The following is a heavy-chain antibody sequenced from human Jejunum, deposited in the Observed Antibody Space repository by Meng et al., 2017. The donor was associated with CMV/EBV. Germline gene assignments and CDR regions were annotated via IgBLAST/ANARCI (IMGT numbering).Heavy chain of an antibody. CDR2: INSDWSST. V-gene: IGHV3-74*01. J-gene: IGHJ4*02. Sequence: VQRVESXXXXVXXGGSLILSCASSGFTFSRYWMHWVRQAPGKGLVWVSRINSDWSSTSYADSVKGRFTISRDNAKNTLYLQMNSLRAEDTAVYYCTREIAYNYGRGGHGYWGQGTLVTVSS. CDR1: GFTFSRYW. D-gene: IGHD5-18*01. CDR3: TREIAYNYGRGGHGY.